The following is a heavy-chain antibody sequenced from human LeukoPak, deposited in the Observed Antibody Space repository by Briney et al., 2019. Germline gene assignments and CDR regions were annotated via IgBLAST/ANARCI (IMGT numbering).Heavy chain of an antibody. CDR2: IRSKANSYAA. V-gene: IGHV3-73*01. CDR3: TSIAVAGTNY. D-gene: IGHD6-19*01. J-gene: IGHJ4*02. CDR1: GFTFSGSA. Sequence: GGSLRLSCAASGFTFSGSAMHWVRQASGKGLEWVGRIRSKANSYAAAYAASVKGRFTISRDDSKNTAYLQMNSLKTEDTAVYYCTSIAVAGTNYWGQGTLVTVSS.